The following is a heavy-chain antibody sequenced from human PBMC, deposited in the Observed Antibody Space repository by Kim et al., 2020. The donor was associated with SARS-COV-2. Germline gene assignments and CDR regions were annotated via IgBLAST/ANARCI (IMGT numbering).Heavy chain of an antibody. CDR1: GGSISSGGYS. CDR2: IYHSGST. D-gene: IGHD5-18*01. J-gene: IGHJ4*02. Sequence: SETLSLTCAVSGGSISSGGYSWSWIRQPPGKGLEWIGYIYHSGSTYYNPSLKSRVTISVDRSKNQFSLKLSSVTAADTAVYYCARGGDSYGPSFDYWGQGTLVTVSS. CDR3: ARGGDSYGPSFDY. V-gene: IGHV4-30-2*01.